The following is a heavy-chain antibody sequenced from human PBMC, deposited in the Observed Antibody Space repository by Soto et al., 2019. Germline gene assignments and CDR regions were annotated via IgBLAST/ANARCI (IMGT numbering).Heavy chain of an antibody. CDR1: GYTFTGYY. V-gene: IGHV1-2*02. J-gene: IGHJ4*02. D-gene: IGHD6-19*01. CDR2: INPNSGDT. CDR3: ARRNQWLEIYDF. Sequence: QVQLVQSGAEVKKPGASVKVSCKTSGYTFTGYYIHWIRQAPGQGLEWMGWINPNSGDTNYSQEFHGRVTMTSDTSITTAYVELTRLRSDDTAVYYCARRNQWLEIYDFWGQGTLVTVSS.